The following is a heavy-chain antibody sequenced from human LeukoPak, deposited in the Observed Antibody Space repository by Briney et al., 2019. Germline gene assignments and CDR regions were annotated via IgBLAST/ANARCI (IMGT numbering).Heavy chain of an antibody. Sequence: PGGSLRLSCAASGFTFSSYWMHWVRQAPGKGLVWVSRINSDGSSTSYADSVKGRFTISRDNAKNTLYLQMNSLRAEDTAVYYCACGKTEGYCSGGSCNLYYYYGMDVWGQGTTVTVSS. CDR3: ACGKTEGYCSGGSCNLYYYYGMDV. CDR2: INSDGSST. V-gene: IGHV3-74*01. CDR1: GFTFSSYW. J-gene: IGHJ6*02. D-gene: IGHD2-15*01.